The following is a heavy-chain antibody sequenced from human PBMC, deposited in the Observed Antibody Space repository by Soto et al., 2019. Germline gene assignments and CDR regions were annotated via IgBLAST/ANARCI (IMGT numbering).Heavy chain of an antibody. CDR1: GGSISSSNYY. J-gene: IGHJ4*02. Sequence: SETLSLTCTVSGGSISSSNYYWGWIRQPPGKGLEWIGNIYYSGTTFYNPSLKTRVTISVDTSKNQFSLKLSSVTAADTAVYYCARLRNASGWFVRYWGQGTLVTVSS. CDR2: IYYSGTT. CDR3: ARLRNASGWFVRY. V-gene: IGHV4-39*01. D-gene: IGHD6-19*01.